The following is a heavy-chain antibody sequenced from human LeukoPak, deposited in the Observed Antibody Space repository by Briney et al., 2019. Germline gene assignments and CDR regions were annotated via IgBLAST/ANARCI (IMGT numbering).Heavy chain of an antibody. CDR2: ISSSSSYI. Sequence: GGSLRLSCAASGFTFSSYSMNWVRQAPGKGLEWVSSISSSSSYIYYADPVKGRFTISRDNAKNSLYLQMNSLRAEDTAVYYCARDREMGWFDPWGQGTLVTVSS. V-gene: IGHV3-21*01. CDR1: GFTFSSYS. D-gene: IGHD1-26*01. J-gene: IGHJ5*02. CDR3: ARDREMGWFDP.